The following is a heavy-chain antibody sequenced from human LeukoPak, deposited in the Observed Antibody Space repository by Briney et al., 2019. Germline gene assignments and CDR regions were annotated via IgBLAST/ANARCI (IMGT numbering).Heavy chain of an antibody. CDR1: GGAFSSYA. CDR2: TIPILGIA. CDR3: ARDDAFDI. J-gene: IGHJ3*02. V-gene: IGHV1-69*04. Sequence: RASVKVSCKASGGAFSSYAISWVRQAPGQGLEWMGRTIPILGIANYAQKFQGRVTITADKSTSTAYMELSSLRSEDTAVCYCARDDAFDIWGQGTMVTVSS.